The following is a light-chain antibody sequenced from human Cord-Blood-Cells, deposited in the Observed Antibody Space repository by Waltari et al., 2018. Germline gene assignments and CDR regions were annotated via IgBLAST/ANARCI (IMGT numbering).Light chain of an antibody. CDR2: EGS. V-gene: IGLV2-23*01. J-gene: IGLJ1*01. CDR3: CSYAGSSSLYV. Sequence: QSALTQPASVSGSPGQSITISCTGTSSDVGSYNLVSWYQQHPGKAPILLIYEGSKRPSGVSNRFSGSKSGNTASLTISGLQAEDEADYYCCSYAGSSSLYVFGTGTKVTVL. CDR1: SSDVGSYNL.